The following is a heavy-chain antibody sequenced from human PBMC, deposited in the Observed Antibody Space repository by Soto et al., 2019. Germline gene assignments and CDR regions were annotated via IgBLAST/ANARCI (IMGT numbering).Heavy chain of an antibody. CDR3: ARYCSGGSCQGRYYYYGRGG. D-gene: IGHD2-15*01. Sequence: ASVKVSCKASGYTFTSYGISWVRQAPGQGLEWMGWISAYNGNTNYAQKLQGRVTMTTDTSTSTAYMELRSLRSDDTAVYYCARYCSGGSCQGRYYYYGRGGWGRGTTGTVSS. V-gene: IGHV1-18*01. J-gene: IGHJ6*04. CDR2: ISAYNGNT. CDR1: GYTFTSYG.